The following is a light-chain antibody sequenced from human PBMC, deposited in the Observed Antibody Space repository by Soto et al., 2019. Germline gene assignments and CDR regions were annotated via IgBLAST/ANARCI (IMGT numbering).Light chain of an antibody. CDR3: QQYGGSPPYT. CDR2: GAS. V-gene: IGKV3-20*01. J-gene: IGKJ2*01. CDR1: QSISSSY. Sequence: EIVLTQSPCTLSLSPGERATLSCRASQSISSSYLAWYQQQPGQAPRLLIYGASIRANGGPARMSSSGSGTDFSPTISRLEHEDFAVNYCQQYGGSPPYTFGQGTKLEIK.